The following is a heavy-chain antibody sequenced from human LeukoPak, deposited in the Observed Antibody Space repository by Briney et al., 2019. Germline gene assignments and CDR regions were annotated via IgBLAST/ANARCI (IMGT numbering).Heavy chain of an antibody. CDR2: ISYDGSNK. J-gene: IGHJ4*02. CDR3: AKLAAADYAGNDY. CDR1: GFTFSSYG. Sequence: GGSLRLSCAASGFTFSSYGMHWVRQSPGKGLEWVAVISYDGSNKYYADSVKGRFTISRDNSKNTLYLQMNSLRAEDTAVYYCAKLAAADYAGNDYWGQGTLVTVSS. V-gene: IGHV3-30*18. D-gene: IGHD6-13*01.